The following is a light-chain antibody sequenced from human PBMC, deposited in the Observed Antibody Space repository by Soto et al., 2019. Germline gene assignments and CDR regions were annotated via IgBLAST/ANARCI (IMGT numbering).Light chain of an antibody. J-gene: IGLJ1*01. CDR1: SGHSSYA. V-gene: IGLV4-69*01. CDR2: VNSDGSH. CDR3: QTWGTGIQV. Sequence: QLVLTQSPSASASLGASVKLTCTLSSGHSSYAIAWHQQQPEKGPRYLMKVNSDGSHRKGDGIPNRFSGSSSGSERYLTISSLQSEDEADYYCQTWGTGIQVFGTGTKLTVL.